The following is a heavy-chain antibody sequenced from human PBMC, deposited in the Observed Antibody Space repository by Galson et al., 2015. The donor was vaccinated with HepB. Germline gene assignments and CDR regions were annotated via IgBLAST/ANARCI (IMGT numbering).Heavy chain of an antibody. CDR2: TYYRSKWYN. V-gene: IGHV6-1*01. D-gene: IGHD1-1*01. J-gene: IGHJ4*02. CDR1: GDSVSSNSAA. CDR3: ARAPNWNGRLFDY. Sequence: CAISGDSVSSNSAAWNWIRRSPSRGLEWLGRTYYRSKWYNDYAVSVKSRITINPDTSKNQFSLQLNSVTPEDTAVYYCARAPNWNGRLFDYWGQGTLATVSS.